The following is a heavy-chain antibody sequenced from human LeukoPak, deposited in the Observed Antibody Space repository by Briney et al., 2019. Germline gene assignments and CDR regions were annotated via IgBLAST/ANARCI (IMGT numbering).Heavy chain of an antibody. D-gene: IGHD3-22*01. CDR2: ISGSGGST. J-gene: IGHJ4*02. V-gene: IGHV3-23*01. CDR3: AKGPPAPYYYDSSGYYGDDYFDY. CDR1: GFTFSSYA. Sequence: GGSLRLSCAASGFTFSSYAMRWVRQAPGKGLEWVSAISGSGGSTYYADSVKGRFTISRDNSKNTLYLQMNSLRAEDTAVYYCAKGPPAPYYYDSSGYYGDDYFDYWGQGTLVTVSS.